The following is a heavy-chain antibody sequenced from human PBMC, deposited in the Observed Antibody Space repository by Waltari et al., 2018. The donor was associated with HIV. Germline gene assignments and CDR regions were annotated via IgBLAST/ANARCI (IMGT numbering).Heavy chain of an antibody. CDR2: ISGNGAYT. V-gene: IGHV3-23*01. CDR1: GFIFSNSA. J-gene: IGHJ1*01. D-gene: IGHD3-10*01. Sequence: EVHLLESGGDLVQPGGSLRLSCEGSGFIFSNSAMTWVRQAPGKGLEWVSSISGNGAYTYYADSARGRFTISRDNSKNTLYLQMDSLRGDDTALFYCAKGPLPYTVSGSADAEYFQHWGLGTLVTVSS. CDR3: AKGPLPYTVSGSADAEYFQH.